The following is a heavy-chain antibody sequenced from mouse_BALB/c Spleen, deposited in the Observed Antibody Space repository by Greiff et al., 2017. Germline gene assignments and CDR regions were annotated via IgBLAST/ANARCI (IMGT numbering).Heavy chain of an antibody. V-gene: IGHV5-17*02. CDR1: GFTFSSFG. J-gene: IGHJ3*01. Sequence: EVQLVESGGGLVQPGGSRKLSCAASGFTFSSFGMHWVRQAPEKGLEWVAYISSGSSTIYYADTVKGRFTISRDNPKNTLFLQMTSLRSEDTAMYYCASPDGYYPWFAYWGQGTLVTVSA. D-gene: IGHD2-3*01. CDR3: ASPDGYYPWFAY. CDR2: ISSGSSTI.